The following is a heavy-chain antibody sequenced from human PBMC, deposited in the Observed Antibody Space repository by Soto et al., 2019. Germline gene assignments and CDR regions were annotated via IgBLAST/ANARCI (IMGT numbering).Heavy chain of an antibody. CDR2: LIHGGST. J-gene: IGHJ5*02. CDR3: ARWVRGYCSGGSCYSGPGLNRFDP. V-gene: IGHV4-34*12. D-gene: IGHD2-15*01. Sequence: SETLSLTCAIYGSSLGAFHWTWIRQPPGKGLEWIGELIHGGSTTYNPSLKSRVTFSLDTSKSQFSLHLLSVTAAGTAVYYCARWVRGYCSGGSCYSGPGLNRFDPWGQGALVTVSS. CDR1: GSSLGAFH.